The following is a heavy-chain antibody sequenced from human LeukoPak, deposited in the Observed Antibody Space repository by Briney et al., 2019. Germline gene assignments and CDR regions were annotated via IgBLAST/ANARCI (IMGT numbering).Heavy chain of an antibody. D-gene: IGHD2-15*01. CDR3: ASTSPVVQSNWFDP. J-gene: IGHJ5*02. V-gene: IGHV4-34*01. CDR1: GGSFSGYY. Sequence: PSETLSLTCAVYGGSFSGYYWSWIRQPPGKGLEWIGEINHSGSTNYNPSLKSRVTISVDTSKNQFSLKLSSVTAADTAVYYCASTSPVVQSNWFDPWGQGTLVTVSS. CDR2: INHSGST.